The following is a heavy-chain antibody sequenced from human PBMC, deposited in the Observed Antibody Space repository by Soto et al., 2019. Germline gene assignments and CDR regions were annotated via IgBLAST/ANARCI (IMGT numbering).Heavy chain of an antibody. J-gene: IGHJ4*02. D-gene: IGHD3-22*01. V-gene: IGHV1-24*01. Sequence: ASVKVSCKVSGYTLTELSMHWVRQAPGKGLEWMGGFDPEDGETIYAQKFQGRVTMTEDTSTDTAYMELSSLRSEDTAVYYCATSYDSSGYYRDSFDYWGQGTLVTVS. CDR1: GYTLTELS. CDR2: FDPEDGET. CDR3: ATSYDSSGYYRDSFDY.